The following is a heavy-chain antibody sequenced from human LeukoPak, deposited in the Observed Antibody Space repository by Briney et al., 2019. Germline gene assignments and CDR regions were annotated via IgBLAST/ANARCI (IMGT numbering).Heavy chain of an antibody. J-gene: IGHJ5*02. CDR2: IHFTGNP. V-gene: IGHV4-59*08. CDR3: ARGGWSLDR. Sequence: SETLSLTCTVSGGSISSYYWSWIRQPPGKRLEWIGYIHFTGNPDYNPSLNSRVTISVDTPKNQFSLRVTSLTASDTAVYYCARGGWSLDRWGRGTLVTVSS. D-gene: IGHD6-19*01. CDR1: GGSISSYY.